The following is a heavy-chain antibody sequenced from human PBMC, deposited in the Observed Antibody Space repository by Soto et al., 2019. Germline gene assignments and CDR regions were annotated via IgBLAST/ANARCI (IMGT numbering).Heavy chain of an antibody. Sequence: QVQLVQSGAEVKKPGTSVKVSCKASGYTFTNYYIHWVRQAPGQGLEWMGIINPKSGGTTYAQKFQGRITMTGDTSTSTVYMERNSMRSEDTAVYYCARDQSVLLWFGEFPQYYYYYGMDLWGQGTTVTVSS. D-gene: IGHD3-10*01. V-gene: IGHV1-46*01. CDR1: GYTFTNYY. CDR2: INPKSGGT. J-gene: IGHJ6*02. CDR3: ARDQSVLLWFGEFPQYYYYYGMDL.